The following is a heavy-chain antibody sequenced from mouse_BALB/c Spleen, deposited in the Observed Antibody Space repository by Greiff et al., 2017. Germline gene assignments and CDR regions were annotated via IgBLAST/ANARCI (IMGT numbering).Heavy chain of an antibody. J-gene: IGHJ3*01. V-gene: IGHV3-6*02. CDR1: GYSITSGYY. D-gene: IGHD1-2*01. CDR2: ISYDGSN. CDR3: AREDYGYVTWFAY. Sequence: VQLQESGPGLVKPSQSLSLTCSVTGYSITSGYYWNWIRQFPGNKLEWMGYISYDGSNNYNPSLKNRISITRDTSKNQFFLKLNSVTTEDTATYYCAREDYGYVTWFAYWGQGTLVTVSA.